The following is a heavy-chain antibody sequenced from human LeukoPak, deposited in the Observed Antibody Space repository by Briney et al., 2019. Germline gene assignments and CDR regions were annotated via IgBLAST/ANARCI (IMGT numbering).Heavy chain of an antibody. CDR3: AKAVSTLIVGATNFDY. CDR2: ITGSGGST. J-gene: IGHJ4*02. CDR1: GFTFSGYA. D-gene: IGHD1-26*01. V-gene: IGHV3-23*01. Sequence: PGGSLRLSCADSGFTFSGYAMTWVRQAPGKGLEWVSAITGSGGSTYYADSVKGRFTIPRDNSKDTLYLQMNSLRVEDTAVYYCAKAVSTLIVGATNFDYWGQGTLVTVSS.